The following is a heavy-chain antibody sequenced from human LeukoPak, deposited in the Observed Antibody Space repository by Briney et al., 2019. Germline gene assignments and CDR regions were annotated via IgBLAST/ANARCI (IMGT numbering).Heavy chain of an antibody. V-gene: IGHV4-39*07. J-gene: IGHJ4*02. CDR2: IYYSGST. D-gene: IGHD1-26*01. CDR3: ARDLRSYTRPNS. Sequence: PSETLSLTCTVSGGSISSSSYYWGWIRQPPGKGLEWIESIYYSGSTYYNPSPKSRVTISVDTSKNQFSLKLSSVTAADTAVYYCARDLRSYTRPNSWGQGTLVTVSS. CDR1: GGSISSSSYY.